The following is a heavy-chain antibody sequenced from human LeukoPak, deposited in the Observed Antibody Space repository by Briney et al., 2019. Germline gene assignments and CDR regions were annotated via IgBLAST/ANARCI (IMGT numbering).Heavy chain of an antibody. V-gene: IGHV1-2*06. CDR3: ASLSGWSEDNFDY. Sequence: GASVKVSCKASGYTFTGYYMHWVRQAPGQGLEWMGRINPNSGGTNYAQKFQGRVTMTRDTSISTAYMELSRLRSDDTAVYYCASLSGWSEDNFDYWGQGTLVTVSS. D-gene: IGHD6-19*01. CDR2: INPNSGGT. J-gene: IGHJ4*02. CDR1: GYTFTGYY.